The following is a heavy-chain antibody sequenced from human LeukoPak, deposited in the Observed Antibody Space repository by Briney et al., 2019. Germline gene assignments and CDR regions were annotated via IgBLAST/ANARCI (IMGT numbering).Heavy chain of an antibody. CDR1: GYTFTSYD. J-gene: IGHJ4*02. Sequence: ASVKVSCKASGYTFTSYDINWVRQAPGQGLEWMGIINPSGGSTSYAQKFQGRVTMTRDMSTSTVYMELSSLRSEDTAVYYCARDTSYDYSFDYWGQGTLVTVSS. CDR3: ARDTSYDYSFDY. V-gene: IGHV1-46*01. D-gene: IGHD3-16*01. CDR2: INPSGGST.